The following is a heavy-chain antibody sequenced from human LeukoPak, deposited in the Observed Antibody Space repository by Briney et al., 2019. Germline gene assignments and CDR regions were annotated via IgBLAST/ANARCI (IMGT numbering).Heavy chain of an antibody. Sequence: SETLSLTCAASGYSISSGYYWGWIRQPPGKGLEWIGSIYHSGSTYYNPSLKSRVTISVDTSKNQFSLKLSSVTAADTAVYYCAREYCSGGSCSGLDYWGQGTLVTVSS. CDR3: AREYCSGGSCSGLDY. CDR2: IYHSGST. D-gene: IGHD2-15*01. CDR1: GYSISSGYY. V-gene: IGHV4-38-2*02. J-gene: IGHJ4*02.